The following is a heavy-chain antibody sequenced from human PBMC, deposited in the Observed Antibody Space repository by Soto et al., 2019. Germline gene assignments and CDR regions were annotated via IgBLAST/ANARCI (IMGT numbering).Heavy chain of an antibody. CDR3: ATTAGDYYYYYGMDV. Sequence: QVQLVQSGAEVKKPGASVKVSCKASGYTFTSYYMHWVRQAPGQGLEWMGIINPSGGSTSNAQKFQGRFTMSRDTSTSTVYMELSSLRSEDTAVYYCATTAGDYYYYYGMDVWGQRTTVTVSS. CDR1: GYTFTSYY. J-gene: IGHJ6*02. D-gene: IGHD4-17*01. CDR2: INPSGGST. V-gene: IGHV1-46*01.